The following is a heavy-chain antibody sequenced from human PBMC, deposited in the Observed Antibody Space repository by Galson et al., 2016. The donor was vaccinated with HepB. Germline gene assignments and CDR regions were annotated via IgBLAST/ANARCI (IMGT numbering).Heavy chain of an antibody. CDR3: ARWAIFGVIINY. CDR1: GATFSGYY. CDR2: INHRGST. V-gene: IGHV4-34*01. D-gene: IGHD3-3*01. J-gene: IGHJ4*02. Sequence: ATLSLTCAVSGATFSGYYWSWVRPAPGKGLEWIGDINHRGSTNYNPSLQSRVSMSVDTTREQFSLRLNFATAADTALSYCARWAIFGVIINYWGQGTLVAVSS.